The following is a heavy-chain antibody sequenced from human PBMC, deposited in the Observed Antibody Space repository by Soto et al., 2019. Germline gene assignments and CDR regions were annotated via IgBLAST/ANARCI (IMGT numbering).Heavy chain of an antibody. CDR2: INAGNGNR. J-gene: IGHJ6*03. D-gene: IGHD2-2*01. CDR1: GYTFTNYA. CDR3: ARGHLAVVPVASWFYYMDV. V-gene: IGHV1-3*01. Sequence: QVQLVQSGAEVEKPGASVKVSCKASGYTFTNYAVHWVRQAPGQRLEWMGWINAGNGNRRVSQNLQGRVTITRDTSARTVYMELSSLRSEDTAVYYCARGHLAVVPVASWFYYMDVWGKGTTVTVSS.